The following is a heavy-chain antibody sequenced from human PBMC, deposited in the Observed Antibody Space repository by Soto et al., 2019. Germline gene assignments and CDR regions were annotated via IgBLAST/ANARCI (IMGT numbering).Heavy chain of an antibody. CDR3: ARFIYGIGSYYFDY. CDR2: IYYSGST. D-gene: IGHD1-26*01. Sequence: SETLSLTCTVSGGSISSYYWSWIRQPPGKGLEWIGYIYYSGSTNYNPSLKSRVTISVDTSKNQFSLKLSSVTAADTAVYYCARFIYGIGSYYFDYWGQGTLVTVSS. V-gene: IGHV4-59*08. J-gene: IGHJ4*02. CDR1: GGSISSYY.